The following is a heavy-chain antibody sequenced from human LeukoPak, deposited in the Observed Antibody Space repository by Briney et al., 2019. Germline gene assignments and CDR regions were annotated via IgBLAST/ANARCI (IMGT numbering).Heavy chain of an antibody. Sequence: PSETLSLTCTVSGGSIGSYYWSWIRQPPGKGLEWIGYIYYSGSTNYNPSLKSRVTISVDTSKNQFSLKLSSVTAADTAVYYCARGLIDRYDFWSGYYSLAGFDPWGQGTLVTVSS. D-gene: IGHD3-3*01. J-gene: IGHJ5*02. CDR2: IYYSGST. V-gene: IGHV4-59*01. CDR3: ARGLIDRYDFWSGYYSLAGFDP. CDR1: GGSIGSYY.